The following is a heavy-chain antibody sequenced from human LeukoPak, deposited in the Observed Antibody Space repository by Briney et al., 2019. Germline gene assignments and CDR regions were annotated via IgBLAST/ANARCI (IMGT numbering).Heavy chain of an antibody. V-gene: IGHV3-21*01. J-gene: IGHJ4*02. CDR1: GFTFSSYS. Sequence: GGSLRLSCAASGFTFSSYSMNWVRRAPGKGLEWVSSISSSSSYIYYADSVKGRFTISRDNAKNSLYLQMNSLRAEDTAVYYCASEIAAAGNNYWGQGTLVTVSS. CDR3: ASEIAAAGNNY. CDR2: ISSSSSYI. D-gene: IGHD6-13*01.